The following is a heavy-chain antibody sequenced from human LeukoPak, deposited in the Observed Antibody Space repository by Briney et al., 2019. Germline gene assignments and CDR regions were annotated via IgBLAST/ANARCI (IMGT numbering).Heavy chain of an antibody. D-gene: IGHD3-3*01. V-gene: IGHV4-39*01. CDR3: ARGPLGGYDFWSGYRTYNRFDP. CDR1: GGSISSNNHY. Sequence: SETLSLTCIVSGGSISSNNHYWGWIRQPPGKGLEWIGSIYYSGNTYYNPSLKSRVTISVDTPKNQFSLKLSSVTAADTAVYYCARGPLGGYDFWSGYRTYNRFDPWGQGTLVTVSS. J-gene: IGHJ5*02. CDR2: IYYSGNT.